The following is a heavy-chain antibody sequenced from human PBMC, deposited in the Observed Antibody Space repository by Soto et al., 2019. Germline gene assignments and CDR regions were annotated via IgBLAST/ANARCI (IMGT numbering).Heavy chain of an antibody. CDR1: IVHSPSGSYH. CDR2: IYYSGST. V-gene: IGHV4-31*11. Sequence: PSETLFLTPAASIVHSPSGSYHWSWSRQRPGKGLEWIGYIYYSGSTYYNPSLKSRVTISVDTSKNQFSLKLNSVTAADTAVYYCATRTDYYYGSGSLGGMDVWGQGTTVT. D-gene: IGHD3-10*01. J-gene: IGHJ6*02. CDR3: ATRTDYYYGSGSLGGMDV.